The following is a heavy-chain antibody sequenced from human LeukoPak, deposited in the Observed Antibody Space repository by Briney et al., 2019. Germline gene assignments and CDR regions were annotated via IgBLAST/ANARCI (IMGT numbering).Heavy chain of an antibody. V-gene: IGHV4-61*05. J-gene: IGHJ4*02. CDR3: ARVAYSGYDYRGYFDY. D-gene: IGHD5-12*01. CDR1: AGSLSSSCYY. CDR2: TYYSGSA. Sequence: SETLSLTCTVSAGSLSSSCYYWDWLRHPPGRGLEGFGYTYYSGSANYNPTLKSRVTRSVDTSKNQFSLKLSSGAAADTAVFYCARVAYSGYDYRGYFDYWGQGTLVTVSS.